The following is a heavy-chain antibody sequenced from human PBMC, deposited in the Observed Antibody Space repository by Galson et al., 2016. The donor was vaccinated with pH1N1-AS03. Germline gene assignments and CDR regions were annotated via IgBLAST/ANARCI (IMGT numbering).Heavy chain of an antibody. CDR1: GFTFRSYE. Sequence: SGFTFRSYEMNWVRQAPGKGLEWVSYISSSGSTIYYADSVKGRFTLSRGNAKNSLYLQMNSLRAEDTAVYYCARVGVVGPPYGMDVWGQGTTVTVSS. CDR3: ARVGVVGPPYGMDV. J-gene: IGHJ6*02. D-gene: IGHD2-15*01. CDR2: ISSSGSTI. V-gene: IGHV3-48*03.